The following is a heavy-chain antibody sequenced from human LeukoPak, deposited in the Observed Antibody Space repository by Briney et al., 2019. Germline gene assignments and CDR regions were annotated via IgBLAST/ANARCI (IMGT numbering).Heavy chain of an antibody. D-gene: IGHD6-19*01. CDR3: AREGDSSGWYADY. V-gene: IGHV4-4*07. CDR1: GVSISTYY. J-gene: IGHJ4*02. Sequence: NPSETLSLTCAVSGVSISTYYWSWIRQPAGKGLEWIGRIYTSGSTNYNPSLESRVTMSVDTSKNQFSLKLSSVTAADTAVYYCAREGDSSGWYADYWGQGTLVTVSS. CDR2: IYTSGST.